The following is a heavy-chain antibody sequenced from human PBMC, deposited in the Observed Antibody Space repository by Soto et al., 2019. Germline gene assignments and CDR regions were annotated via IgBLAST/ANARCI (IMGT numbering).Heavy chain of an antibody. D-gene: IGHD2-2*01. CDR1: GYTFTSYA. CDR2: INAGNGNT. V-gene: IGHV1-3*01. J-gene: IGHJ4*02. CDR3: ARVSLFYCSSTSCYPY. Sequence: ASVKVSCKASGYTFTSYAMHWVRQAPGQRLEWMGWINAGNGNTKYSQKFQGRVTITRDTSASTAYMELSSLRSEDTAVYYCARVSLFYCSSTSCYPYWGQGTLVTVSS.